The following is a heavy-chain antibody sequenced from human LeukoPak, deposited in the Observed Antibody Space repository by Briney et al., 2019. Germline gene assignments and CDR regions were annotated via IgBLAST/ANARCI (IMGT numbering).Heavy chain of an antibody. D-gene: IGHD7-27*01. Sequence: GGSLRLSCAASGFTFSYYTMYWVRQAPGKGLEWVSIIGISGGGIHYADSVKGRFTISRDNSKNTLYLQMNSLRAEDTAVYYCAIDPNWGVDYWGQGVLVTVSS. CDR2: IGISGGGI. CDR1: GFTFSYYT. V-gene: IGHV3-23*01. CDR3: AIDPNWGVDY. J-gene: IGHJ4*02.